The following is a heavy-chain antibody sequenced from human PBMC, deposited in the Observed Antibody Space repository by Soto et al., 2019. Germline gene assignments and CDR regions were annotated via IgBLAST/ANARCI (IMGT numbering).Heavy chain of an antibody. V-gene: IGHV3-53*01. Sequence: EVQLVESGGGLIQPGGSLRLICAASGLSVTANYMTWVRQAPGKGLEWLSIIYRGGGTYYADSLKGRAIITRDGSRNMVFLQMNSVTAEDAGVYYCARRDDSETFDIWGRGTVVNVSS. CDR3: ARRDDSETFDI. CDR1: GLSVTANY. J-gene: IGHJ3*02. D-gene: IGHD5-18*01. CDR2: IYRGGGT.